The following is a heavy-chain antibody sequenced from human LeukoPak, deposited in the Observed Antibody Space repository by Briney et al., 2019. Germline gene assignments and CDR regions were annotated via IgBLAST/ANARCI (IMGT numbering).Heavy chain of an antibody. CDR1: GYTFTTFA. V-gene: IGHV7-4-1*02. CDR3: ARVRRFLNGGVAGIDY. CDR2: INTNTGNP. D-gene: IGHD3-3*01. Sequence: ASVQASCKASGYTFTTFALIWVRQAAGQGLEWMGWINTNTGNPAYAQAFTGRFVLSLDTSVSTSYLQISSLKTEDTAVYYCARVRRFLNGGVAGIDYWGQGSLVTVSS. J-gene: IGHJ4*02.